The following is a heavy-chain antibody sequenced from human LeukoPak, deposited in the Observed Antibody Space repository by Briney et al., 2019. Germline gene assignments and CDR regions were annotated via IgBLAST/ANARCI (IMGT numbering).Heavy chain of an antibody. J-gene: IGHJ6*02. V-gene: IGHV4-34*01. CDR3: ARRAGPYGSGSYYKDGVWSLAQDYYYYYGMDV. CDR1: GGSFSGYY. Sequence: PSETLSLTCAVYGGSFSGYYWSWIRQPPGKGLEWIGEINHSRSTNYNPSLKSRVTISVDTSKNQFSLKLSSVTAADTAVYYCARRAGPYGSGSYYKDGVWSLAQDYYYYYGMDVWGQGTTVTVSS. D-gene: IGHD3-10*01. CDR2: INHSRST.